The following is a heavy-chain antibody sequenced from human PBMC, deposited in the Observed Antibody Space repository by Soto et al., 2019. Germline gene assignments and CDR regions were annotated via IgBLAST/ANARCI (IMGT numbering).Heavy chain of an antibody. CDR1: GYTFTSYD. D-gene: IGHD3-22*01. J-gene: IGHJ4*02. CDR3: ARGIDLTYYYDSSGYYLEY. V-gene: IGHV1-8*01. CDR2: INPNSSNT. Sequence: QVQLVQSGAEVKKPGASVKVSCKASGYTFTSYDINWVRQATGQGLEWMGLINPNSSNTGYAQKFQGRDTMTRNTSISTAYMELSSLRSGNTAVYYCARGIDLTYYYDSSGYYLEYWGQGTLVTVSS.